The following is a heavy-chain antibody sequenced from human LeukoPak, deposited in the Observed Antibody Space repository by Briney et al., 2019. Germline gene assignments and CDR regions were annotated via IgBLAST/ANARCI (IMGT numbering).Heavy chain of an antibody. CDR1: GFTFSSYS. J-gene: IGHJ4*02. V-gene: IGHV3-21*01. Sequence: GGSLRLSCAASGFTFSSYSMNWVRQAPGKGLEWVSSISSSISYIYYADSVKGRFTISRDNAKNSLYLQMNSLRAKDTAVYYWAGLLGYCSSTSCYGTSDYWGQGTLVTVSS. CDR2: ISSSISYI. D-gene: IGHD2-2*01. CDR3: AGLLGYCSSTSCYGTSDY.